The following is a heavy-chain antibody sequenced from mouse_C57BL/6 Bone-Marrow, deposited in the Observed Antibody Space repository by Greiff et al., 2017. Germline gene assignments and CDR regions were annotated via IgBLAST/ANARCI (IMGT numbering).Heavy chain of an antibody. CDR1: GYTFTSYW. CDR3: SPTVVEGDY. D-gene: IGHD1-1*01. J-gene: IGHJ2*01. CDR2: IHPNSGST. Sequence: QVQLQQPGAELVKPGASVKLSCKASGYTFTSYWMHWVKQRPGQGLEWIGMIHPNSGSTNYNEKFKSNATLTVDKSSSTAYMQLSSLTSEDSAVYYCSPTVVEGDYWGQGTTLTVSS. V-gene: IGHV1-64*01.